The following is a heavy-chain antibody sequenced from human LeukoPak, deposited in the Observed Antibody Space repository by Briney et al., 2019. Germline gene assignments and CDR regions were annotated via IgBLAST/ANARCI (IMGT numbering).Heavy chain of an antibody. CDR3: AGSVPAAIPEYFQH. Sequence: SQTLSLTCTVSGGSISSGGYYWSWIRQHPGKGLEWIGYIYYSGSTNYNPSLKSRVTISVDTSKNQFSLKLSSVTAADTAVYYCAGSVPAAIPEYFQHWGQGTLVTVSS. V-gene: IGHV4-61*08. J-gene: IGHJ1*01. CDR2: IYYSGST. D-gene: IGHD2-2*02. CDR1: GGSISSGGYY.